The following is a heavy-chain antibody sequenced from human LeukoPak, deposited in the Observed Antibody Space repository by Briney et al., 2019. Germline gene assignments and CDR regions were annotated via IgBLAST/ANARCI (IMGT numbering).Heavy chain of an antibody. J-gene: IGHJ4*02. CDR3: SRNGLVDFDY. CDR2: IRRRAYGGAA. CDR1: GFAFDDFA. V-gene: IGHV3-49*04. Sequence: PGGSLRLSCTTSGFAFDDFAMSWVRQPAGKGLEWVGFIRRRAYGGAAEYAASVKGRFIISRDDSKGIAYLQMNSLKTEETAVYYCSRNGLVDFDYWGQGSRVLVSP.